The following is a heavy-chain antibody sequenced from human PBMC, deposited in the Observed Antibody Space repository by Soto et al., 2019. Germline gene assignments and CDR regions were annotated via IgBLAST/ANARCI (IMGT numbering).Heavy chain of an antibody. CDR1: GYTFTGYY. Sequence: GASVKVSCKASGYTFTGYYMHWVRQAPGQGLEWMGWINPNSGGTNYAQKFQGWVTMTRDTSISTAYMELSRLRSDDTAVYYCARVSIADRPTGPFDYWGQGTLVTVSS. D-gene: IGHD6-6*01. J-gene: IGHJ4*02. CDR2: INPNSGGT. CDR3: ARVSIADRPTGPFDY. V-gene: IGHV1-2*04.